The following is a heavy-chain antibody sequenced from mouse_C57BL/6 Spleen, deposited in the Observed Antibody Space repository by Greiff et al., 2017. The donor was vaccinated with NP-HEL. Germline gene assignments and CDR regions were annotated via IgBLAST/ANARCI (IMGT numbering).Heavy chain of an antibody. D-gene: IGHD1-1*01. Sequence: VKLMESGAELVRPGASVKLSCKASGYTFTDYYINWVKQRPGQGLEWIARIYPGSGNTYYNEKFKGKATLTAEKSSSTAYMQLSSLTSEDSAVYFCARYGSSLDYWGQGTTLTVSS. V-gene: IGHV1-76*01. CDR2: IYPGSGNT. J-gene: IGHJ2*01. CDR3: ARYGSSLDY. CDR1: GYTFTDYY.